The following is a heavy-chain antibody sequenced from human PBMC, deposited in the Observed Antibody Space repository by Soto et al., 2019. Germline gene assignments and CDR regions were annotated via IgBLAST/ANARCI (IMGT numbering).Heavy chain of an antibody. V-gene: IGHV4-39*01. CDR2: IYYSGST. CDR1: GGSISSSSYY. CDR3: ARLPLHYYDSSGYYAAFDI. Sequence: SETLSLTCTVSGGSISSSSYYWGWIRQPPGKGLEWIGSIYYSGSTYYNPSLKSRVTISVDTSKNQFSLKLSSVTAADTAVYYCARLPLHYYDSSGYYAAFDIWGQGTMVTVSS. D-gene: IGHD3-22*01. J-gene: IGHJ3*02.